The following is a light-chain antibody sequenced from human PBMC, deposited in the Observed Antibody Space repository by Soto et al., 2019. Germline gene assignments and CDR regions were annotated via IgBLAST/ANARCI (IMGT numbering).Light chain of an antibody. J-gene: IGKJ1*01. V-gene: IGKV3-11*01. Sequence: EIVLTQSPATLSLSPGEGATLSCRASQTVSNFLAWYQQKPGQAPRLLIYDASKRATGIPARFSGSGSGTDFTLTISSLEPEDFAVYYCQQYNSWLWTFGQGTKVDIK. CDR1: QTVSNF. CDR3: QQYNSWLWT. CDR2: DAS.